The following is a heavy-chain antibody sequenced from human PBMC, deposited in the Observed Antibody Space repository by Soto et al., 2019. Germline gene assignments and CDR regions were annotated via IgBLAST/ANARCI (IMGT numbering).Heavy chain of an antibody. D-gene: IGHD1-1*01. Sequence: QITLKESGPPRVKPTQILTLTCTFSGFSLSSSGVGVGWIRQPPGKALERLALIYWDDDKRYSPSLKSRLTITKDTSKNQVVLTMTNMDPVDTATYFCGHRAGLHGNWNGGYFDFWGQGALVTVSS. CDR2: IYWDDDK. CDR3: GHRAGLHGNWNGGYFDF. V-gene: IGHV2-5*02. CDR1: GFSLSSSGVG. J-gene: IGHJ4*02.